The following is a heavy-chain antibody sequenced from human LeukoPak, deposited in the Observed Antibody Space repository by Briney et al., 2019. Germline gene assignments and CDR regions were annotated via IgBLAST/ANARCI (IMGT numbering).Heavy chain of an antibody. D-gene: IGHD2/OR15-2a*01. CDR3: ARDQRYFCSNITCYYMDV. CDR2: ISYDGSNR. V-gene: IGHV3-30*04. Sequence: PGRSLRLSCAASGFTFSNYAMHWVRQAPGKGLEWVAVISYDGSNRYYADSVQDRFTISRDNSKNTLYLQMNSLRGEDTAVYSCARDQRYFCSNITCYYMDVWGKGTTVTVSS. CDR1: GFTFSNYA. J-gene: IGHJ6*03.